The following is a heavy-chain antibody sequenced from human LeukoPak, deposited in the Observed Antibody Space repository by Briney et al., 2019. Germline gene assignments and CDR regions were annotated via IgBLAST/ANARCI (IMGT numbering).Heavy chain of an antibody. J-gene: IGHJ4*02. Sequence: QPGRSLRLSCTASGFTFGDYAMSWVRQAPGKGLEWVGFIRSKAYGGTTEYAASVKGRFTISRDDSKSIAYLQMNSPKTEDTAAYYCTRGGEGYCSSTSCYTPLGWGQGTLVTVSS. CDR2: IRSKAYGGTT. V-gene: IGHV3-49*04. D-gene: IGHD2-2*02. CDR3: TRGGEGYCSSTSCYTPLG. CDR1: GFTFGDYA.